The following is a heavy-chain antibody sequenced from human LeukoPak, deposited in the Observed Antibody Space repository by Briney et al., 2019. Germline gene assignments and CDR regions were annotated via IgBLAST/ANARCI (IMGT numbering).Heavy chain of an antibody. CDR2: INPNSGGT. CDR1: XTXXGXX. CDR3: AXXXXXXXXXXSGYYWFDP. D-gene: IGHD3-3*01. V-gene: IGHV1-2*02. Sequence: XTXXGXXMXWVRQAPGQGXEXXGWINPNSGGTNYAQKFQGRVTMTRDTSIXTAYMELSRLRSDDTAVYYCAXXXXXXXXXXSGYYWFDPWGQGTLVTVSS. J-gene: IGHJ5*02.